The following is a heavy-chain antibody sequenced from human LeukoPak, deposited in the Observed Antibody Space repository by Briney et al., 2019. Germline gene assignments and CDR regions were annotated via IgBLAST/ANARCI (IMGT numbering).Heavy chain of an antibody. CDR3: ARSPYCSGGSCHYYYGMDV. J-gene: IGHJ6*02. CDR1: VGSISSYY. V-gene: IGHV4-4*07. CDR2: IYTSGST. D-gene: IGHD2-15*01. Sequence: SETLSLTCTVSVGSISSYYWSWIRQPAGKGLEWIGRIYTSGSTNYNSSLKSRVTMSVDTSKNQFSLKLSSVTAADTAVYYCARSPYCSGGSCHYYYGMDVWGQGTTVTVSS.